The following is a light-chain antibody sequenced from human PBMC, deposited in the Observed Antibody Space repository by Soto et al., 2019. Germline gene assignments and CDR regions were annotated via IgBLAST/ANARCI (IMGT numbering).Light chain of an antibody. CDR2: EVN. CDR1: TSDVGGYNY. J-gene: IGLJ2*01. V-gene: IGLV2-8*01. Sequence: QSVLTQPPSASGSPGQSVTISCTGTTSDVGGYNYVSWYQLHPGKVPKLIISEVNKRPSGVPDRFSGSKSGSTASLTVSGLQAVDEADYFCSSYAGSKNFILFGGGTKLTVL. CDR3: SSYAGSKNFIL.